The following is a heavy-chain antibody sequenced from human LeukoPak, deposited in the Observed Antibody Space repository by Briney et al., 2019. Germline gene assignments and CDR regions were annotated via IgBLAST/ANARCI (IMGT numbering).Heavy chain of an antibody. Sequence: PGGSLRLSCAASGFTFRSYGMGWVRQAPGKGLEWVSSITSTGTANYADSVKDRFVISRGNSKDTLFLQMNSLRVEDTAVYYCANTGSYSVYWGQGTLVTVSS. CDR2: ITSTGTA. D-gene: IGHD1-26*01. CDR3: ANTGSYSVY. V-gene: IGHV3-23*01. J-gene: IGHJ4*02. CDR1: GFTFRSYG.